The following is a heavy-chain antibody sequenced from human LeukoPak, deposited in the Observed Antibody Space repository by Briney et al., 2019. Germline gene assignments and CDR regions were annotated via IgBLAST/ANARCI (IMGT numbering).Heavy chain of an antibody. V-gene: IGHV3-30*03. D-gene: IGHD6-25*01. CDR2: ISYDGSNK. CDR3: ARTKSLFYSSGTFDY. J-gene: IGHJ4*02. CDR1: GFTFSSYG. Sequence: PGGSLRLSCAASGFTFSSYGMHWVRQAPGKGLEWVAVISYDGSNKYYADSVKGRFTISRDNSKNTLYLQMNSLRAEDTAVYYCARTKSLFYSSGTFDYWGQGTLVTVSS.